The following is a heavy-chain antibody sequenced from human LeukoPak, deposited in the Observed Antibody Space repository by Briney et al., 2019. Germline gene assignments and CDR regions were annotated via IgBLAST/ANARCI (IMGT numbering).Heavy chain of an antibody. CDR3: ARDRDCSGGSCYDY. Sequence: SVKVSCKASGGTFSSYAISWVRQAPGQGLEWMGGIIPIFGTANYAQKFQGRVTITADKSTSTAYMELSSLRSEDTAVYYCARDRDCSGGSCYDYWGQGTLVTVSS. D-gene: IGHD2-15*01. V-gene: IGHV1-69*06. J-gene: IGHJ4*02. CDR2: IIPIFGTA. CDR1: GGTFSSYA.